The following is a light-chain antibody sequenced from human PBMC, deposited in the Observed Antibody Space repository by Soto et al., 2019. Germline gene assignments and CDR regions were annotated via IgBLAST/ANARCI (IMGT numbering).Light chain of an antibody. J-gene: IGLJ2*01. CDR1: SRDVGGYNY. V-gene: IGLV2-14*01. CDR3: SSYTSSSTLGI. CDR2: EVN. Sequence: QSALTQPASVSGSPGQSITISCTGTSRDVGGYNYVSWYQQHPGKAPKVMIYEVNNRPSGVSDRFSGSKSGNTASLTISGLQAEDEADYYCSSYTSSSTLGIFGGGTQLTVL.